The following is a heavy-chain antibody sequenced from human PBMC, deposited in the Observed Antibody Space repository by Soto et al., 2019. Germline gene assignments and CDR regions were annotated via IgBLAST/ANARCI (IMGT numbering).Heavy chain of an antibody. CDR3: AKDRRMVAAAATFDY. D-gene: IGHD6-25*01. V-gene: IGHV3-30*18. CDR1: GFIFCSYG. CDR2: ISYDGSNK. J-gene: IGHJ4*02. Sequence: HPGRGLTFSCAPCGFIFCSYGIDRSRQVPGKGLEWVAVISYDGSNKYYADSGKGRFTISRDNSKNTLYLQMNSLRAEDTAVYYGAKDRRMVAAAATFDYWGQGT.